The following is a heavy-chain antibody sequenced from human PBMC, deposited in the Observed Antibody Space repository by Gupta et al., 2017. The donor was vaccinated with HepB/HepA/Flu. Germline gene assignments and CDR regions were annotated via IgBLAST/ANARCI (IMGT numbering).Heavy chain of an antibody. Sequence: QLQLQQWRAGLLKPAETLSLPCPVYGGSFSGYYWSWIRQPPGKGLEWIGEINHSGSTNYKPSLKSRGTIAVDTSKNQFSLKLSSVTAADTAVYXCASITIFGVGKYYYYYYMDVGGKGTTVTVSS. V-gene: IGHV4-34*01. CDR3: ASITIFGVGKYYYYYYMDV. D-gene: IGHD3-3*01. CDR2: INHSGST. J-gene: IGHJ6*03. CDR1: GGSFSGYY.